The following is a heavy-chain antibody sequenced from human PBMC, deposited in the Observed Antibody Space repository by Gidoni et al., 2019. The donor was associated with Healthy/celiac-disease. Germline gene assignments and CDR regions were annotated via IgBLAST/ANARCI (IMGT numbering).Heavy chain of an antibody. V-gene: IGHV1-18*01. Sequence: QVQLVQSGAEVKKPGASVKVSCKASGYTFTSYGISWVRQAPGQGLEWMGWNSAYNGNTNYAQKLQGRVTMTTDTSTSTAYMELRSLRSDDTAVYYCARAPVLRYFDWLLGEGDLDVWGQGTTVTVSS. D-gene: IGHD3-9*01. J-gene: IGHJ6*02. CDR3: ARAPVLRYFDWLLGEGDLDV. CDR2: NSAYNGNT. CDR1: GYTFTSYG.